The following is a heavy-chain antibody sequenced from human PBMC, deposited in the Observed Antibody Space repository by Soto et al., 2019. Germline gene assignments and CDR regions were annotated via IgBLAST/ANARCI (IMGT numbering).Heavy chain of an antibody. D-gene: IGHD6-6*01. J-gene: IGHJ6*02. CDR3: ARAARRGFYYYYGMDV. CDR1: GFTFSSYE. Sequence: LGLSCAASGFTFSSYEMNWVRQAPGKGLEWVSYISSSGSTIYYADSVKGRFTISRDNAKNSLYLQMNSLRAEDTAVYYCARAARRGFYYYYGMDVWGQGTTVTVSS. V-gene: IGHV3-48*03. CDR2: ISSSGSTI.